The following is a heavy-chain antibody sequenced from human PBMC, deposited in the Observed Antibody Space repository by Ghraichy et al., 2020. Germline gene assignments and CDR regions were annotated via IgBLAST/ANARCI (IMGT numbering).Heavy chain of an antibody. J-gene: IGHJ4*02. CDR3: ARVRVQLWFKRYFDY. Sequence: SETLSLTCAVYGGSFSGYYWSWIRQPPGKGLEWIGEINHSGSTNYNPSLKSRVTISVDTSKNQFSLKLSSVTAADTAVYYCARVRVQLWFKRYFDYWGQGTLVTVSS. CDR2: INHSGST. V-gene: IGHV4-34*01. CDR1: GGSFSGYY. D-gene: IGHD5-18*01.